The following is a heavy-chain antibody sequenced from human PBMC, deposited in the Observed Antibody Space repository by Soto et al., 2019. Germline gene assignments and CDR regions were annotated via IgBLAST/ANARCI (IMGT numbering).Heavy chain of an antibody. Sequence: SETLSLTCTVSGDSMSSYYWSWIRQPPGKGLEWIGYIYYSGSTTYNPSLRSRVTMSVDTSKNQFSLKLSSVTAADTAVYYCARDSGYCSSTSCSNLDYFDYWGQGTLVTVSS. J-gene: IGHJ4*02. V-gene: IGHV4-59*12. CDR1: GDSMSSYY. D-gene: IGHD2-2*01. CDR3: ARDSGYCSSTSCSNLDYFDY. CDR2: IYYSGST.